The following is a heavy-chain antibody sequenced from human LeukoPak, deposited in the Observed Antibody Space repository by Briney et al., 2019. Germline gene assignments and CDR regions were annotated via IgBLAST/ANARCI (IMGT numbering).Heavy chain of an antibody. CDR2: INPNSGDT. Sequence: ASVKVSCKASGYTFTGYYIHWVRQAPGQGLEWMGWINPNSGDTNYAQKFQGRVTMTRDTSISTAYMELSRLRSDDTAVYYCARRVRREDNWFDPWGQGTLVTVSS. V-gene: IGHV1-2*02. CDR1: GYTFTGYY. J-gene: IGHJ5*02. D-gene: IGHD4-23*01. CDR3: ARRVRREDNWFDP.